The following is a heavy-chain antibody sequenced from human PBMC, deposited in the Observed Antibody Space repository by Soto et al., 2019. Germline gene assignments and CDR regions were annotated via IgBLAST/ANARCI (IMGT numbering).Heavy chain of an antibody. V-gene: IGHV5-51*03. CDR2: IYPGDSET. J-gene: IGHJ4*02. CDR3: ARLVGAYDSYFDN. CDR1: GYDVSRTY. Sequence: PXESLKISRNASGYDVSRTYLVWVGRFPGKGLDWLGIIYPGDSETRYRPSFRGQVNFSVDMSISIAYLQWSSLKTSDIAIYYCARLVGAYDSYFDNSGQGTRVTVSS. D-gene: IGHD5-12*01.